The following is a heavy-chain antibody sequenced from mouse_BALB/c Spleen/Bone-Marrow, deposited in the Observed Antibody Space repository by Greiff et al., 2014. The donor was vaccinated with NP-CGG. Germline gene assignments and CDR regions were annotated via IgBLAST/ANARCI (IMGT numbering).Heavy chain of an antibody. Sequence: EVQLQQSGAELVKPGASVKLSCTASGFNIKDTYMHWVKQRPEQGLEWIGRIDPANGNTKYDPKFQGKATITADTSSNTAYLRLSSLTSEDTAVYYCAAYYRYLAWFAYWGQGTLVTVSA. CDR3: AAYYRYLAWFAY. CDR1: GFNIKDTY. V-gene: IGHV14-3*02. CDR2: IDPANGNT. D-gene: IGHD2-14*01. J-gene: IGHJ3*01.